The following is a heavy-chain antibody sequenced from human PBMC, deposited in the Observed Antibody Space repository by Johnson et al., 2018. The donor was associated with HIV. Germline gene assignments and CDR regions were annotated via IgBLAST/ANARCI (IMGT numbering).Heavy chain of an antibody. CDR3: ATLEYSSSPGGYGAFDI. CDR2: ISSDGSST. CDR1: GFTFSSHW. D-gene: IGHD6-6*01. Sequence: VQLVESGGGLVQPGGSLRLSCAASGFTFSSHWMHWVRQTPGKGLVWVSRISSDGSSTTYADSVKGRFTISRDNSKNTLYLQMNSLRPEDTAVYYCATLEYSSSPGGYGAFDIWGQGTMVTVSS. V-gene: IGHV3-74*02. J-gene: IGHJ3*02.